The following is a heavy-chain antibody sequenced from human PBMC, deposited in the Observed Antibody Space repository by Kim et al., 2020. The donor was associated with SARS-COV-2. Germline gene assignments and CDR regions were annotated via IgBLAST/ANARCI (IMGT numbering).Heavy chain of an antibody. Sequence: SSTIYYAESVKGRFTISRDDAKNSLYLQRNSLRDEDTALYYCARSRGELDYWGQGTLVTVSS. CDR3: ARSRGELDY. CDR2: SSTI. D-gene: IGHD3-16*01. J-gene: IGHJ4*02. V-gene: IGHV3-48*02.